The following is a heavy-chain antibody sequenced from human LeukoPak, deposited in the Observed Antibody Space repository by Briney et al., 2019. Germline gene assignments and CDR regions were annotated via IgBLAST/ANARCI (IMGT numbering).Heavy chain of an antibody. Sequence: GGSLRLSCAASGLTFTTYGMHWVRQAPGKGLEWVAVVQRAGTPNYYADSVNGRFAISRDNVKKTAFLQMDALRVEDTALCYCAGDVLIGEKVLDYWGPGALVTVSS. V-gene: IGHV3-30*02. CDR2: VQRAGTPN. CDR1: GLTFTTYG. CDR3: AGDVLIGEKVLDY. J-gene: IGHJ4*02. D-gene: IGHD3-9*01.